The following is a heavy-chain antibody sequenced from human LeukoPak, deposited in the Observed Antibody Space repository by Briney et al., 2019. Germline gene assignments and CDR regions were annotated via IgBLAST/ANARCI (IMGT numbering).Heavy chain of an antibody. V-gene: IGHV3-21*01. CDR3: ASSPNGWELRYFDY. CDR1: GFTFSSYS. Sequence: GGSLRLSCAASGFTFSSYSMNWVRQAPGKGLEWVSSISSSSSYIYYADSVKGRFTISRDNAKNSLYLQMNGLRAEDTAVYYCASSPNGWELRYFDYWGQGTLVTVSS. CDR2: ISSSSSYI. J-gene: IGHJ4*02. D-gene: IGHD1-26*01.